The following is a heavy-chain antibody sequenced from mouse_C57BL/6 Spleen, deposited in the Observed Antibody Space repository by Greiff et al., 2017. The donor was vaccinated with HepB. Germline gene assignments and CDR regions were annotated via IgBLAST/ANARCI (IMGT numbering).Heavy chain of an antibody. Sequence: QVQLKQSGAELARPGASVKMSCKASGYTFTSYTMHWVNQRPGQGLEWIGYINPSSGYTKYNQKFKDKATLTADKSSSTAYMQLSSLTSEDSAVYYCARGGFITTVVASDGDYWGQGTTLTVSS. J-gene: IGHJ2*01. V-gene: IGHV1-4*01. D-gene: IGHD1-1*01. CDR1: GYTFTSYT. CDR2: INPSSGYT. CDR3: ARGGFITTVVASDGDY.